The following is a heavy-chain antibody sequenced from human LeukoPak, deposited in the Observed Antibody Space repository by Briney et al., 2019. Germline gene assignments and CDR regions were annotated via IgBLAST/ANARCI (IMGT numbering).Heavy chain of an antibody. CDR3: AKRGVVIRVILVGFHKEAYYFDS. D-gene: IGHD3-10*01. J-gene: IGHJ4*02. CDR1: GITLSNYG. CDR2: ISGSGGGT. V-gene: IGHV3-23*01. Sequence: PGGSLRLSYAVSGITLSNYGMSWVRQAPGKGLEWVAGISGSGGGTHYADSVKGRFTISRDNPKSTLHLQMNSLRAEDTAVYFCAKRGVVIRVILVGFHKEAYYFDSWGQGALVTVSS.